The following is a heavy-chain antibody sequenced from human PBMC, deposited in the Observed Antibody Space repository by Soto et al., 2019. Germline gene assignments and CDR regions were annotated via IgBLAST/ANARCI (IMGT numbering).Heavy chain of an antibody. D-gene: IGHD2-21*01. V-gene: IGHV4-59*08. CDR1: GGSISSYY. J-gene: IGHJ6*03. Sequence: SETLSLTCTVSGGSISSYYWSWIRQPPGKGLEWIGYIYYSGSTNYNPSLKSRVTISVDTSKNQFSLKLSSVTAADTAVYYCARQWGYCGGDCYSGSVYYYYMDVWGKGTTVTVSS. CDR3: ARQWGYCGGDCYSGSVYYYYMDV. CDR2: IYYSGST.